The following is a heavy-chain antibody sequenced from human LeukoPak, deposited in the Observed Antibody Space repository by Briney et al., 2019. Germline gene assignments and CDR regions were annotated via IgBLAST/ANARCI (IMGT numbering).Heavy chain of an antibody. V-gene: IGHV3-73*01. CDR1: GFTFSGSA. J-gene: IGHJ5*02. D-gene: IGHD6-19*01. CDR3: TRQSSGWENWFDP. Sequence: GSLRLSCAASGFTFSGSAMHWVRQASGKGLEWVGRIRSKANSYATAYAASVKGRFTISRDDSKNTAYLQMNSLKAEDTAVYYCTRQSSGWENWFDPWGQGTLVTVSS. CDR2: IRSKANSYAT.